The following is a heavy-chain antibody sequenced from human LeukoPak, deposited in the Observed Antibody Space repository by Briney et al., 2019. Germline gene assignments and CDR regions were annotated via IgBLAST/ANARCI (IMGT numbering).Heavy chain of an antibody. CDR3: ARDALHPRWYFDL. Sequence: GGSLRLSCVASGFIFTSYSMNWVRQAPGKGLEWVSYISTGSDTIYYTDSVKGRFIISRDNAKNSLYLQMNSLRDEDTAVYYCARDALHPRWYFDLWGRGTLLTVSS. J-gene: IGHJ2*01. V-gene: IGHV3-48*02. CDR1: GFIFTSYS. CDR2: ISTGSDTI.